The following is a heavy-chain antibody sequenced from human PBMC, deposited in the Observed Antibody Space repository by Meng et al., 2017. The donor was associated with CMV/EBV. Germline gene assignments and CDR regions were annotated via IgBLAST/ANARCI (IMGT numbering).Heavy chain of an antibody. CDR1: GFTFDDYG. V-gene: IGHV3-69-1*02. Sequence: GGSLRLSCAASGFTFDDYGMNWVRQAPGKGLEWVSSISSSSTIYYADSVKGRFTISRDDAKNSLYLQMNSLRAEDTAVYYCARGITMIVVVIAPNAFDIWGQGTMVTVSS. D-gene: IGHD3-22*01. CDR3: ARGITMIVVVIAPNAFDI. J-gene: IGHJ3*02. CDR2: ISSSSTI.